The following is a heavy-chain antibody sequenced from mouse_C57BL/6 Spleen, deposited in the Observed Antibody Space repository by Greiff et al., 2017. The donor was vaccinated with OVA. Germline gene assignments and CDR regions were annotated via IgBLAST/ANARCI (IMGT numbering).Heavy chain of an antibody. CDR2: ISNGGGST. V-gene: IGHV5-12*01. Sequence: EVQVVESGGGLVQPGGSLKLSCAASGFTFSDYYMYWVRQTPEKRLEWVAYISNGGGSTYYPDTVKGRFTISRDNAKNTLYLQMSRLKSEDTAMYYCARQGGTIVTRNYYAMDYWGQGTSVTVSS. CDR3: ARQGGTIVTRNYYAMDY. CDR1: GFTFSDYY. D-gene: IGHD2-5*01. J-gene: IGHJ4*01.